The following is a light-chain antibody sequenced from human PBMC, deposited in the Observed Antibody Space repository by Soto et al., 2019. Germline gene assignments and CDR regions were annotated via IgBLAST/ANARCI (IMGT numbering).Light chain of an antibody. V-gene: IGLV2-14*01. Sequence: QSVLTQPASVSGSPGQSITISCTGTSSDVGGYNYVSWYQQHPGKAPKLMIYEVSNRPSGVSNRFSGSKSGNTASLTISGLQAEDEADYYCSSYTSSSNGVFGTGTQLTVL. CDR3: SSYTSSSNGV. J-gene: IGLJ7*01. CDR1: SSDVGGYNY. CDR2: EVS.